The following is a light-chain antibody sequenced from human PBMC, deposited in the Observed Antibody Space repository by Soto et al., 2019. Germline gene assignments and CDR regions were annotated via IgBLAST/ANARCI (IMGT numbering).Light chain of an antibody. J-gene: IGLJ2*01. Sequence: NFMLTQPHSVSESQGKTVTISCTRSSGSIASNYVQWYQQRPGSAPTTVLYEDNQRPSGVPDRFSGSIDSSSNSASLTISGLKTEDEADYYCQSYDSSNHVVFGGGTKLTVL. CDR1: SGSIASNY. CDR3: QSYDSSNHVV. CDR2: EDN. V-gene: IGLV6-57*04.